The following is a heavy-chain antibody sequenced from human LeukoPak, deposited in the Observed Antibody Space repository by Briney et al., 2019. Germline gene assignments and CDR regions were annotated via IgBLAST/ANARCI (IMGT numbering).Heavy chain of an antibody. V-gene: IGHV3-74*01. J-gene: IGHJ4*02. CDR1: GFTFSYYW. Sequence: GGSLRLSCAASGFTFSYYWMHWVRQAPGKGLVWVSRINSEGTSTSFADFVKGRFTVSRDNAKNTLYLQMNSLRPEDTAVYYCVRSYRDLTGYYNHFDYWGQGNLVTVSS. CDR3: VRSYRDLTGYYNHFDY. CDR2: INSEGTST. D-gene: IGHD3-9*01.